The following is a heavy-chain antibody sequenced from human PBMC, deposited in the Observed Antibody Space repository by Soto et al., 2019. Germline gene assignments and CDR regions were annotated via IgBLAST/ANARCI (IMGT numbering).Heavy chain of an antibody. D-gene: IGHD3-16*02. J-gene: IGHJ6*02. CDR2: INHSGST. Sequence: SETLSLTCAVYGGSFSGYYWSWIRQPPGKGLEWIGEINHSGSTNYNPSLKSRVTISVDTSKNQFSLKLSSVTAADTAVYYCARDLRHYDYVWGSYRYTYGMDIWGQGXTVTVSS. V-gene: IGHV4-34*01. CDR1: GGSFSGYY. CDR3: ARDLRHYDYVWGSYRYTYGMDI.